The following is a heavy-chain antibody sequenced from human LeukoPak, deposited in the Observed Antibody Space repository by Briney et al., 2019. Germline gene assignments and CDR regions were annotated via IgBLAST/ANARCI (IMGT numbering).Heavy chain of an antibody. J-gene: IGHJ6*03. V-gene: IGHV3-74*01. Sequence: GGSLRLSCAASGFTFSSYWMHWVRQAPGNGLVRVSRINSDGSSTSYADSVKGRFTISRDNAKNTLYLQMNSLRAEDTAVYYCARPRYYYYMDVWGKGTTVTVSS. CDR2: INSDGSST. CDR3: ARPRYYYYMDV. CDR1: GFTFSSYW.